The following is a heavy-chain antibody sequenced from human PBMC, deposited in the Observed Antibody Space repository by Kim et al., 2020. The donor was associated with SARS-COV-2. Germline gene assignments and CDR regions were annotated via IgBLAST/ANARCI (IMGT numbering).Heavy chain of an antibody. V-gene: IGHV3-9*01. CDR2: ISWNSGSI. J-gene: IGHJ3*02. CDR3: AKDRDGFGELVLNAFDI. CDR1: GFTFDDYA. Sequence: GGSLRLSCAASGFTFDDYAMHWVRQAPGKGLEWVSGISWNSGSIGYADSVKGRFTISRDNAKNSLYLQMNSLRAEDTALYYCAKDRDGFGELVLNAFDIWGQGTMVTVSS. D-gene: IGHD3-10*01.